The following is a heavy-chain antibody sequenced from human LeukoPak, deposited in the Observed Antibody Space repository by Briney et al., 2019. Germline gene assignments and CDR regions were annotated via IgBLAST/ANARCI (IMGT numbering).Heavy chain of an antibody. V-gene: IGHV3-53*01. CDR1: GFSVTNNY. J-gene: IGHJ3*02. CDR2: FYVGGAT. CDR3: ARDEHPYYYDSSGYYVGAFDI. Sequence: GGSLRLSCAVSGFSVTNNYMSWVRQAPGKGLEWVSVFYVGGATYYADSVKGRFTISRDNAKNSLYLQMKGLRAEDTAVYYCARDEHPYYYDSSGYYVGAFDIWGQGTMVTVSS. D-gene: IGHD3-22*01.